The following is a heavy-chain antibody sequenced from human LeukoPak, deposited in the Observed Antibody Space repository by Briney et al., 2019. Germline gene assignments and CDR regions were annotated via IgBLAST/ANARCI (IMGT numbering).Heavy chain of an antibody. D-gene: IGHD2-2*02. J-gene: IGHJ4*02. V-gene: IGHV3-9*03. Sequence: GRSLRLSCAASGFTFDDYAMHWVRQAPGKGLEWVAGITWNGFNIGYADSVKGRFTITRDNVKNSLYLQMNSLRVEDMALYYCAKGETRKTIPTSFDYWGQGTLVTVSS. CDR1: GFTFDDYA. CDR3: AKGETRKTIPTSFDY. CDR2: ITWNGFNI.